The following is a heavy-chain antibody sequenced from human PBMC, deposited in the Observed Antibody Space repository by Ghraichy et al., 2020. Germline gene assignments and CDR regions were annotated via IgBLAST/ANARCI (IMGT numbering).Heavy chain of an antibody. CDR2: FDPEDGET. D-gene: IGHD3-3*01. J-gene: IGHJ6*02. Sequence: SVKVSCKVSGYTLTELSMHWVRQAPGKGLEWMGGFDPEDGETIYAQKFQGRVTMTEDTSTDTAYMELSSLRSEDTAVYYCALLAPTVVIIPHHGMDVWGQGTTVTVSS. CDR1: GYTLTELS. CDR3: ALLAPTVVIIPHHGMDV. V-gene: IGHV1-24*01.